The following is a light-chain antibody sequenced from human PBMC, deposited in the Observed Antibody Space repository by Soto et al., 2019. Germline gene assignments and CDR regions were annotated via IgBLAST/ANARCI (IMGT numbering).Light chain of an antibody. Sequence: EIVLTQSPGTLSLSPGERATLSYRASQSVSSSYLAWYQQKPGQAPRLLIYGASSRATGIPDRFSGSGSGTDFSLTISRLEPEDFAVYYCQQYGRSPLTFGGGTKAEIK. CDR1: QSVSSSY. CDR3: QQYGRSPLT. CDR2: GAS. J-gene: IGKJ4*01. V-gene: IGKV3-20*01.